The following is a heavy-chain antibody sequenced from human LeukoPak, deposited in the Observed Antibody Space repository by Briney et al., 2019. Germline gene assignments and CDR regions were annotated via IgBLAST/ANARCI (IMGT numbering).Heavy chain of an antibody. CDR2: IYSSGNT. J-gene: IGHJ3*01. CDR1: GVSFSTYY. D-gene: IGHD1-26*01. Sequence: SETLSLTCTVSGVSFSTYYWTWLRQPAGRGPEWIGRIYSSGNTNYNPSLESRVTMSIDTSKHQFSLKLTSVTAADTAVYYCARERGILRGDAFDLWGQGTMATVSS. V-gene: IGHV4-4*07. CDR3: ARERGILRGDAFDL.